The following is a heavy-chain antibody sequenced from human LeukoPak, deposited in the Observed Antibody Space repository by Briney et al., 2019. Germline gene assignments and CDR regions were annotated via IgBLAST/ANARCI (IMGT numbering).Heavy chain of an antibody. V-gene: IGHV1-2*02. CDR2: INPNSGAT. Sequence: ASVRVSCKASGYTFTGYYMHWVRQAPGQGLEWMGWINPNSGATNYAQKFQGRVTMTRDTSISTASMELSSLKPDDTAVYYCARGHYYDSSGYFPWGQGTLVTVSS. CDR3: ARGHYYDSSGYFP. CDR1: GYTFTGYY. J-gene: IGHJ5*02. D-gene: IGHD3-22*01.